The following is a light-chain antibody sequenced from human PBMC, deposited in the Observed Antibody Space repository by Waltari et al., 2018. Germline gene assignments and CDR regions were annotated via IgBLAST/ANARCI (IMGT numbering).Light chain of an antibody. CDR2: DAS. V-gene: IGKV1-33*01. CDR3: QQYDNLPYT. CDR1: QEISNY. Sequence: DIQMTQSPSPLPASVGDRVTITCQASQEISNYLNWSQQKPGKAPKLLIYDASNLETGVPSRFSGSGSGTDFTFTISSLQPEDIATYYCQQYDNLPYTFGQGTKLEIK. J-gene: IGKJ2*01.